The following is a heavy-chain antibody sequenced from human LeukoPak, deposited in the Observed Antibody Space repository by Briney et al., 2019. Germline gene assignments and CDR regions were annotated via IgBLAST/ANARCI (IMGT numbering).Heavy chain of an antibody. V-gene: IGHV4-4*07. Sequence: SETLSLTCTVSGGSISSYYWSWIRQPAGKGLEWIGRIYTSGSTNYNLSLKSRVTMSVDTSKNQFSLKLSSVTAADTAVYYCARPRGGYSSGWYWFDPWGQGTLVTVSS. CDR3: ARPRGGYSSGWYWFDP. D-gene: IGHD6-19*01. CDR1: GGSISSYY. CDR2: IYTSGST. J-gene: IGHJ5*02.